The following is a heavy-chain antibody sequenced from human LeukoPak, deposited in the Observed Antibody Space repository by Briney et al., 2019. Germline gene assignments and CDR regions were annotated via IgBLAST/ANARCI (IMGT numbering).Heavy chain of an antibody. J-gene: IGHJ4*02. CDR1: GYTFTGYY. Sequence: GASVKVSCKASGYTFTGYYLHWVRQAPGQGLEWMGWISAYNGNTNYAQKLQGRVTMTTDTSTSTAYMELRSLRSDDTAVYYCARGRDWNDVQPFDYWGQGTLVTVSS. CDR3: ARGRDWNDVQPFDY. V-gene: IGHV1-18*04. CDR2: ISAYNGNT. D-gene: IGHD1-1*01.